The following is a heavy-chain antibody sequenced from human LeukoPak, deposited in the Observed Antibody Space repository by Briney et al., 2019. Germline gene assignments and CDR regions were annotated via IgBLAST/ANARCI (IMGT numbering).Heavy chain of an antibody. CDR2: IRFDGSNK. V-gene: IGHV3-30*02. CDR1: GFTFSSYG. J-gene: IGHJ4*02. CDR3: ARDGYSSSVY. Sequence: GGSLRLSCAASGFTFSSYGMHWVRQAPGMGLEWVAFIRFDGSNKYYADSVKGRFAISRDNSKNTLYLQMNSLRAEDTAMYYCARDGYSSSVYWGQGTLVTVSS. D-gene: IGHD6-6*01.